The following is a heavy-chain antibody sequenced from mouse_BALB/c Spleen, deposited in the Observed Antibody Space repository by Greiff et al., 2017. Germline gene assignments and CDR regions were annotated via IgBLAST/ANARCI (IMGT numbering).Heavy chain of an antibody. CDR2: ISSGGSYT. V-gene: IGHV5-6*01. CDR3: ARLREVTTGDAMDY. J-gene: IGHJ4*01. Sequence: EVMLVESGGDLVKPGGSLKLSCAASGFTFSSYGMSWVRQTPDKRLEWVATISSGGSYTYYPDSVKGRFTISRDNAKNTLYLQMSSLKSEDTAMYYCARLREVTTGDAMDYWGQGTSVTVSS. D-gene: IGHD2-3*01. CDR1: GFTFSSYG.